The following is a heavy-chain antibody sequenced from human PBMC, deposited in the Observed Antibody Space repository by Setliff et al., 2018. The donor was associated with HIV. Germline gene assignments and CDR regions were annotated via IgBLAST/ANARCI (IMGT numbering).Heavy chain of an antibody. J-gene: IGHJ3*02. CDR1: GYTFTGYY. Sequence: ASVKVSCKASGYTFTGYYMHWVRQAPGQGLEWMGWINPNSGSTRNTQKFQGRVAMTRDTSTSTVYMELSSLRSEDTAVYYCASAGAWQRNALDIWGQGTMVTVSS. V-gene: IGHV1-2*02. CDR2: INPNSGST. D-gene: IGHD5-12*01. CDR3: ASAGAWQRNALDI.